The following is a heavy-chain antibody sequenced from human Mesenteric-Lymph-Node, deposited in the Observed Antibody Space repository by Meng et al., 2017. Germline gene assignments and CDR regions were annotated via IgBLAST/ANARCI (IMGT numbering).Heavy chain of an antibody. CDR3: AKDRYNSGWYLDY. V-gene: IGHV3-23*01. Sequence: GESLKISCAASGFTFSPYALSWVRQPPGKGLEWVSSISGAGLTFYADSVKGRFTISRDNSKNTLGLQMNSLRVEDTAVYYCAKDRYNSGWYLDYWGQGNLVNGAS. CDR1: GFTFSPYA. J-gene: IGHJ4*02. D-gene: IGHD6-25*01. CDR2: ISGAGLT.